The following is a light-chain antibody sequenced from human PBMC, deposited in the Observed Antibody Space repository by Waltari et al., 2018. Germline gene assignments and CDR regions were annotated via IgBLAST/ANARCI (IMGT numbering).Light chain of an antibody. CDR3: CSYAGSYTFV. CDR2: DVN. V-gene: IGLV2-11*01. Sequence: QSALTQPRSVSGSPGQSVTISCTGTSSDVGGYNYVSWYQQHPGKAPKFMIYDVNKQPSGVPDRFSGSKSGNTASLTISGLQAEDEADYYCCSYAGSYTFVFGGGTKLTVL. CDR1: SSDVGGYNY. J-gene: IGLJ2*01.